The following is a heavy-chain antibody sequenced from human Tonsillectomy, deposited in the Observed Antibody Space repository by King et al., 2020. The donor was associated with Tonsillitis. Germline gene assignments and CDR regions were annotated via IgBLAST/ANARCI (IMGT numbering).Heavy chain of an antibody. CDR3: AGDISYYYDSSGSSDY. Sequence: VQLVVSGGGLVKPGGSLRPSCAASGFTFSSYSMNWVRQVPGKGLEWVSSISSSSSYIYYADSVKGRFTISRDNAKNSLYLQMNSLRAEDTAVYYCAGDISYYYDSSGSSDYWGQGTLVTVSS. CDR2: ISSSSSYI. V-gene: IGHV3-21*01. J-gene: IGHJ4*02. D-gene: IGHD3-22*01. CDR1: GFTFSSYS.